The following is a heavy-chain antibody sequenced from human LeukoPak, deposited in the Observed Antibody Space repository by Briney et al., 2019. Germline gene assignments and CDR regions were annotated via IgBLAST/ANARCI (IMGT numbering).Heavy chain of an antibody. V-gene: IGHV1-69*01. J-gene: IGHJ5*02. CDR3: ARDGRGCSGGTCYFNWFDP. CDR2: IIPIFGTA. D-gene: IGHD2-15*01. CDR1: GGTFSNYA. Sequence: ASVKVSCKASGGTFSNYAISWVRQAPGQGLEWMGGIIPIFGTANYAQKFQGKVTITADESTSTAYMELSSLRSEDTAVYYCARDGRGCSGGTCYFNWFDPWGQGTLVTVSS.